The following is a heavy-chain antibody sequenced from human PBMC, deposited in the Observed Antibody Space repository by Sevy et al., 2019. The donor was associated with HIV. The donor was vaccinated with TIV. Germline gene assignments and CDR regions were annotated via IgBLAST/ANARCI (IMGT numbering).Heavy chain of an antibody. CDR3: AKDQSKVVPAAILSGEDYYYHGMDV. Sequence: GGSLRLSCAASGFTFSSYGMHWVRQAPGKGLEWVAVISYDGSNKYYADSVKGRFTISRDNSKNTLYLQMNSLRAEDTAVYYCAKDQSKVVPAAILSGEDYYYHGMDVWGQGTTVTVSS. CDR2: ISYDGSNK. J-gene: IGHJ6*02. CDR1: GFTFSSYG. D-gene: IGHD2-2*02. V-gene: IGHV3-30*18.